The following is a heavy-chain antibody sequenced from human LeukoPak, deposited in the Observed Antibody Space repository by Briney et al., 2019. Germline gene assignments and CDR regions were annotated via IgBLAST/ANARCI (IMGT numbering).Heavy chain of an antibody. CDR2: IKQDGSAK. D-gene: IGHD3-22*01. Sequence: GGSLRLSCAASGFTFSSYAMHWVRQAPGKGLEWVANIKQDGSAKYYVDSVKGRFTISRDNAKNSLYLQINSLRVEDTAVYYCARGDYYDSSGYYVDAFDIWGQGTMVTVSS. V-gene: IGHV3-7*05. CDR3: ARGDYYDSSGYYVDAFDI. CDR1: GFTFSSYA. J-gene: IGHJ3*02.